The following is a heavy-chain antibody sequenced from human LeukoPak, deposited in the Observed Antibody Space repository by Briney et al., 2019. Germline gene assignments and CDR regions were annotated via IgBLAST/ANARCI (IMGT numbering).Heavy chain of an antibody. Sequence: GGSLRLSCAASGFTVSTSYMNWVRQAPGKGLEWVSLIYRGGSTNYADSVKGRFTISRDNSKNTLYLQMNSLRAEDTAVYYCTTAGSGVVTPDLDVWGKGTTVTVSS. J-gene: IGHJ6*04. CDR2: IYRGGST. CDR1: GFTVSTSY. CDR3: TTAGSGVVTPDLDV. D-gene: IGHD3-3*01. V-gene: IGHV3-66*01.